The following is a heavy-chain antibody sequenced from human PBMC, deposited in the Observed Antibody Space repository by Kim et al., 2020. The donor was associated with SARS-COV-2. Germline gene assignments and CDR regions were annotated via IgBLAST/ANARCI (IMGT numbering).Heavy chain of an antibody. J-gene: IGHJ5*01. D-gene: IGHD1-26*01. CDR3: VRGLQPDYLSWFDP. Sequence: GESLKISCKGSGYTFINYWIGWVRQMPGKDLEWMGIIYPGDSDTRYNPSFRGQVTISADKSISTAYLHWDSLKASDTAMYYCVRGLQPDYLSWFDPWGQGTLVTVSS. V-gene: IGHV5-51*01. CDR2: IYPGDSDT. CDR1: GYTFINYW.